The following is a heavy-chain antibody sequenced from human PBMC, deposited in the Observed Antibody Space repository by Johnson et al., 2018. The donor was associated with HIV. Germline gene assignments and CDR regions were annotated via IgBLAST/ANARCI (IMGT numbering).Heavy chain of an antibody. V-gene: IGHV3-7*05. Sequence: VQLVESGGGLVQPGGSLRLSCAASGFTFSTSWMSWVRQAPGKGLGWVANINQDGVEKYYVDSVKGRFTISRDNATNSLFWQMNIVRDEDTAVYYCVRGGAVAPSSGFDIWGQGTKVTVSS. D-gene: IGHD6-19*01. CDR1: GFTFSTSW. J-gene: IGHJ3*02. CDR3: VRGGAVAPSSGFDI. CDR2: INQDGVEK.